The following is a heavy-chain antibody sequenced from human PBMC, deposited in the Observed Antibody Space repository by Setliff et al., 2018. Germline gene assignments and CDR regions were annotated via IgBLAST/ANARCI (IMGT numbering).Heavy chain of an antibody. V-gene: IGHV4-39*07. CDR2: IYYSGST. CDR3: ASAGHSGSWCPVDAFHI. J-gene: IGHJ3*02. CDR1: GGSISSSSYY. Sequence: SETLSLTCTVSGGSISSSSYYWGWIRQPPGKGLEWIGSIYYSGSTYYNPSLKSRVTISVDTSKNQFSLKLSYVTAADTAVYYCASAGHSGSWCPVDAFHIWGQGTMVTVSS. D-gene: IGHD6-13*01.